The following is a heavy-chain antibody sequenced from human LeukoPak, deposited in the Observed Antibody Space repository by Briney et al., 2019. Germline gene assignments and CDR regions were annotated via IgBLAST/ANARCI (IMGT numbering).Heavy chain of an antibody. CDR1: GFSFSGSW. V-gene: IGHV3-7*01. D-gene: IGHD1-26*01. Sequence: GGSLRLSCATSGFSFSGSWMSWPRQAPGKGLEWVANIKEDGRLIYYVDSVKGRFTISRDNAKNSVYLQMNSLRVEDTAVYYCARDPEGGACDYWGQGTLVTVSS. CDR2: IKEDGRLI. J-gene: IGHJ4*02. CDR3: ARDPEGGACDY.